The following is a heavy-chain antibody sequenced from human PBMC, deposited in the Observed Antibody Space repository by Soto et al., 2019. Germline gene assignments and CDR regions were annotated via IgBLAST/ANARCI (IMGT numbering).Heavy chain of an antibody. J-gene: IGHJ6*02. CDR2: IIPIFGTA. Sequence: GASVKVSCKASGGTFSSYAISWVRQAPGQGLEWMGGIIPIFGTANYAQKFQGRVTITADESTSTAYMELSSLRSEDTAVYYCARPLPYSSSPANYYYYGMDVWGQGTTVTVSS. V-gene: IGHV1-69*13. CDR3: ARPLPYSSSPANYYYYGMDV. D-gene: IGHD6-6*01. CDR1: GGTFSSYA.